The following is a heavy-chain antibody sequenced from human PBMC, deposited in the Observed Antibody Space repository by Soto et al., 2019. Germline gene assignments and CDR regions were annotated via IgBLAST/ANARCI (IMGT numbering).Heavy chain of an antibody. V-gene: IGHV3-48*01. J-gene: IGHJ6*02. CDR2: ISGSSGTI. Sequence: PGGSLRLSCAASVFTLSGYGMNWVRQAPGKGLEWVSFISGSSGTIYYADSVKGRFTISRDNVKNSVYLQMNSLRAEDTAVYYCAKGGDLFWSGYETYYYYGMDVWGQGTTVTVSS. CDR3: AKGGDLFWSGYETYYYYGMDV. CDR1: VFTLSGYG. D-gene: IGHD3-3*01.